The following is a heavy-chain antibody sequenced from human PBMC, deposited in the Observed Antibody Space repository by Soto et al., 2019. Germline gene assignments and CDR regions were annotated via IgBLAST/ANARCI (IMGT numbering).Heavy chain of an antibody. V-gene: IGHV3-23*01. Sequence: EVQILESGGGLVQPGGSLRLSCAASGFTFSSYAMYVVRQAPGKGLAWVSGISDSGTGTYYADSVKGRFTISRDNSKNTVYLQMKSLRAEDTAVYYCAKDHTVVIRDDFDIWGQGTLVNVAS. CDR1: GFTFSSYA. J-gene: IGHJ3*02. D-gene: IGHD3-22*01. CDR2: ISDSGTGT. CDR3: AKDHTVVIRDDFDI.